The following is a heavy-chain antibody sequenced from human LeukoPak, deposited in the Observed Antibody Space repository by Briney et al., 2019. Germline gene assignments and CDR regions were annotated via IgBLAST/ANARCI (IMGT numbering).Heavy chain of an antibody. D-gene: IGHD1-1*01. CDR1: GFTFSSYE. J-gene: IGHJ4*02. Sequence: GGSLRLSCAASGFTFSSYEMNWVRQAPGKGLEWVSYISSSGSTIYYADSVKGRFTISRDNSKNTLYLQMNSLRAEDTAVYYCAKDERYLGNMIDYWGQGTLVTVSS. CDR3: AKDERYLGNMIDY. V-gene: IGHV3-48*03. CDR2: ISSSGSTI.